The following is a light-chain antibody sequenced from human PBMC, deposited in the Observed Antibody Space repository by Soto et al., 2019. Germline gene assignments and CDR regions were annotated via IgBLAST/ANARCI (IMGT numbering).Light chain of an antibody. CDR1: SSDVGGYNY. Sequence: QSVLTQPASVSGSPGQSITISCTGTSSDVGGYNYVSWYQQHPGKAPKLMFYDVSNRPSGVSNRFSGSKSGNTASLTISGLQAEDEADYYCGPYTSSSTVIFGGGTKLTVL. CDR2: DVS. CDR3: GPYTSSSTVI. V-gene: IGLV2-14*03. J-gene: IGLJ2*01.